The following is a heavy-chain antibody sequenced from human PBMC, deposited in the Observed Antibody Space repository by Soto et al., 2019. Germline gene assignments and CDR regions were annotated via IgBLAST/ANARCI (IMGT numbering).Heavy chain of an antibody. Sequence: SETLSLTCTVSGGSISSGDYYWSWIRQPPGKGLEWIGYIYYSGSTYYNPSLKSRVTISVDTSKNQFSLKLSSVTAADTAVYYCARVGRTTVTTWENWFDPWGQGTLVTVSS. D-gene: IGHD4-17*01. J-gene: IGHJ5*02. CDR2: IYYSGST. CDR1: GGSISSGDYY. V-gene: IGHV4-30-4*01. CDR3: ARVGRTTVTTWENWFDP.